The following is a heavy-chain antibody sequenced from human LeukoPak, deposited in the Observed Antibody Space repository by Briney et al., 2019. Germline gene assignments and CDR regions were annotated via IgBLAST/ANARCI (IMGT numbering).Heavy chain of an antibody. J-gene: IGHJ4*02. CDR1: GGSISSYY. V-gene: IGHV4-59*01. Sequence: PSETLSLTCTVSGGSISSYYWSWIRQPPWKGREWIGYIYYSGSTNYNPSLKSRVTISVDTSKNQFSLKLSSVTAADTAVYYCARGGDSGYDPILAFDYWGQGTLVTVSS. D-gene: IGHD5-12*01. CDR3: ARGGDSGYDPILAFDY. CDR2: IYYSGST.